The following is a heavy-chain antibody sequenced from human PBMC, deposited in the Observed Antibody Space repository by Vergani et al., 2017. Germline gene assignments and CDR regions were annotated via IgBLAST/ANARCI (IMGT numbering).Heavy chain of an antibody. CDR3: ARVRCRGGSCYTRGWYFDL. Sequence: EVQLVESGGGLVQPGGSLRLSCAASGFTFSSYWMSWVRQAPGKGLEWVANIKQDGSEKYYVDSVKGRFTISRDNAKNSLYLQMNSLRAEDTAVYYCARVRCRGGSCYTRGWYFDLWGRGTLVTVSS. CDR1: GFTFSSYW. CDR2: IKQDGSEK. D-gene: IGHD2-15*01. V-gene: IGHV3-7*01. J-gene: IGHJ2*01.